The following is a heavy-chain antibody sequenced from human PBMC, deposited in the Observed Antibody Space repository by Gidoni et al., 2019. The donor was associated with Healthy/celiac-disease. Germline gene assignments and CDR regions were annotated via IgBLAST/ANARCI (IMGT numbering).Heavy chain of an antibody. J-gene: IGHJ5*02. CDR2: IYYSGST. V-gene: IGHV4-39*01. D-gene: IGHD2-2*02. Sequence: QLQLQESGPGLVKPSETLSLTCTVSGGSISSSRYYWGWLRQPPGKGLEWIGSIYYSGSTYYNPSLKSRVTISVDTSKNQFSLKLSSVTAADTAVYYCARQVVDIVVVPAAIPNWFDPWGQGTLVTVSS. CDR3: ARQVVDIVVVPAAIPNWFDP. CDR1: GGSISSSRYY.